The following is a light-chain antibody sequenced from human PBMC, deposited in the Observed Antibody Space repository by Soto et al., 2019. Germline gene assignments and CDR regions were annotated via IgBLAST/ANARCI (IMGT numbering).Light chain of an antibody. CDR2: EVS. Sequence: QSALTQPASVSGSPGQSITISCTGTSSDIGGYNYVSWYQQHPGKAPKLIISEVSSRPSGVSSRFSGSKSGNTASLTISGLQAEDGADYYCSSFERSGTRVIGGGTKLTVL. V-gene: IGLV2-14*01. CDR1: SSDIGGYNY. J-gene: IGLJ2*01. CDR3: SSFERSGTRV.